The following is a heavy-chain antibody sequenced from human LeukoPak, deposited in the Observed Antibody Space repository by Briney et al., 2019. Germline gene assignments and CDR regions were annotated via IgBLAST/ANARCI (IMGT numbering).Heavy chain of an antibody. J-gene: IGHJ4*02. CDR2: IYYSGST. D-gene: IGHD3-10*01. V-gene: IGHV4-59*08. CDR3: ASNHYGSGSYLNRIDY. Sequence: SETLSLTCTVSGGSISSYYWSWIRQPPGKGLEWIGYIYYSGSTNYNPSLRSRVTISVDTSKNQFSLNMSSVTAADTAVYYCASNHYGSGSYLNRIDYWGQGTLVTVSS. CDR1: GGSISSYY.